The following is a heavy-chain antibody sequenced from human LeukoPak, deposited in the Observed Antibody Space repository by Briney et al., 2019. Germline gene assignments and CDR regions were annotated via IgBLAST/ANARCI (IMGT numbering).Heavy chain of an antibody. D-gene: IGHD6-19*01. V-gene: IGHV3-48*01. CDR1: GFTFSSYS. CDR2: ISSSSSTI. Sequence: PGGSLRLSCAASGFTFSSYSMNWVRQAPGKGLEWVSYISSSSSTIYYADSVKGRFTISRDNAKNSLYPQMNSLRAEDTAVYYCARESSGCPDYWGQGTLVTVSS. J-gene: IGHJ4*02. CDR3: ARESSGCPDY.